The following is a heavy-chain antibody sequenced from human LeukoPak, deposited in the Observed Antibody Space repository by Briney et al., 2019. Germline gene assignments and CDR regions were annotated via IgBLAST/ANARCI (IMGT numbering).Heavy chain of an antibody. J-gene: IGHJ4*02. CDR2: IYYSGST. V-gene: IGHV4-39*01. CDR3: ARLPFWSGQAPFDY. CDR1: GGSISSSSYY. D-gene: IGHD3-3*01. Sequence: SEILSLTCTVSGGSISSSSYYWGWIRQPPGKGLEWIGSIYYSGSTYYNPSLKSRVTISVDTSKNQFSLKLSSVTAADTAVYYCARLPFWSGQAPFDYWGQGTLVTVSS.